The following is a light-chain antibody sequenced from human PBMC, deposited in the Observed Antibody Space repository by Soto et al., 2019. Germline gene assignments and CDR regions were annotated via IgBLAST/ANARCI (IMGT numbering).Light chain of an antibody. V-gene: IGLV2-8*01. CDR3: GSTAGSNKHVV. Sequence: QSALTQPPSASGSPGQSVTISCAGSSSDIGASNSVSWYQQHPGKAPKLLIYEVTNRPSGVADRFSGSKSGNTASLTVSGLQADDEDDYYCGSTAGSNKHVVFGGGTKLTVL. J-gene: IGLJ2*01. CDR2: EVT. CDR1: SSDIGASNS.